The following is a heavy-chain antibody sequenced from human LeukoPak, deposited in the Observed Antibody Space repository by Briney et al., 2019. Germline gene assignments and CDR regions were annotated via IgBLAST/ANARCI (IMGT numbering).Heavy chain of an antibody. CDR1: GGSISSGGYY. D-gene: IGHD1-26*01. CDR3: ARKSGSYYLDY. J-gene: IGHJ4*02. CDR2: IYYSGST. Sequence: SETLSLTCTVSGGSISSGGYYWSWIRQHPGKGLEWIGYIYYSGSTYYNPSLKSRVTISVDTSKNQFSLKLSSVTAANTAVYYCARKSGSYYLDYWGQGTLVTVSS. V-gene: IGHV4-31*03.